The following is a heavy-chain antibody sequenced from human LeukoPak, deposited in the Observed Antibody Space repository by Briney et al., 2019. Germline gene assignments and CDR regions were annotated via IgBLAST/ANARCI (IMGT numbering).Heavy chain of an antibody. CDR2: ISYDGSNK. CDR3: ARSLRYCSGGACYPPDY. D-gene: IGHD2-15*01. J-gene: IGHJ4*02. CDR1: GFTFSSYG. V-gene: IGHV3-30*03. Sequence: GGSLRLSCAASGFTFSSYGMHWVRQAPGKGLEWVAVISYDGSNKYYADSAKGRFTISRDNSKNTLYLQMNSLRPEDTAVYYCARSLRYCSGGACYPPDYWGQGTLVTVSS.